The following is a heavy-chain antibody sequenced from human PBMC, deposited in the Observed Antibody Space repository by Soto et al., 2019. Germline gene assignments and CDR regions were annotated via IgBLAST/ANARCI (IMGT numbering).Heavy chain of an antibody. V-gene: IGHV4-30-2*01. D-gene: IGHD3-10*01. Sequence: SETLSLTCAVSGGSISSGGYSWSWIRQPPGKGLEWIGYMYHSGSTYYNPSLKSRVTISIDRSKNQFSLKLSSVTAADTAVYYCARHGEDGSGSYYYYYYGMDVWGQGTTVTVSS. CDR1: GGSISSGGYS. CDR3: ARHGEDGSGSYYYYYYGMDV. J-gene: IGHJ6*02. CDR2: MYHSGST.